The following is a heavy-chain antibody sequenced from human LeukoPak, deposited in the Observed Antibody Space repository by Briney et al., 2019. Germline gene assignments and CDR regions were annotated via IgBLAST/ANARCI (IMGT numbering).Heavy chain of an antibody. J-gene: IGHJ4*02. V-gene: IGHV1-18*01. CDR3: AREAPRRIPQGY. Sequence: ASVKVSCKASGYTFTSYGISWVRQAPGQGLEWMGWISAYNGNANYAQKLQGRVTMTTDTSTSTAYMELRSLRSDDTAVYYCAREAPRRIPQGYWGQGTLVTVSS. CDR2: ISAYNGNA. CDR1: GYTFTSYG.